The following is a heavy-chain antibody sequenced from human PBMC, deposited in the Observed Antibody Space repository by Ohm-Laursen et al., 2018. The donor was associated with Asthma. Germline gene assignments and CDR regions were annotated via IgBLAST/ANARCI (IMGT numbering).Heavy chain of an antibody. CDR1: GGSISSYY. V-gene: IGHV4-59*01. D-gene: IGHD1-26*01. CDR3: ARVRAVGAIHGKYYFDY. Sequence: SETLSLTCSVSGGSISSYYWSWIRQPPGKGLEWIGYIYYSGITNYNPSLKSRVTISVDTSKNQFSLKLSSVTAADTAVYYCARVRAVGAIHGKYYFDYWGQGTLVTVSS. CDR2: IYYSGIT. J-gene: IGHJ4*02.